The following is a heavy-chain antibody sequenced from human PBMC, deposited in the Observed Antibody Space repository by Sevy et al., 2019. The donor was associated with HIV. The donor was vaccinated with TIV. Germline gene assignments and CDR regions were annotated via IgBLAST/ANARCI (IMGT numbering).Heavy chain of an antibody. D-gene: IGHD2-15*01. CDR2: ISSSSNYI. CDR1: GFTLSKYP. Sequence: GESLKISCVVSGFTLSKYPMNWVRQAPGKGLEWVSSISSSSNYIYYGDSVKGRFTSSRDNAKNSLYLQMNSLRADDTAVYYCVRDGGCSSSSCLLYFDYWGQGILVTVSS. V-gene: IGHV3-21*01. CDR3: VRDGGCSSSSCLLYFDY. J-gene: IGHJ4*02.